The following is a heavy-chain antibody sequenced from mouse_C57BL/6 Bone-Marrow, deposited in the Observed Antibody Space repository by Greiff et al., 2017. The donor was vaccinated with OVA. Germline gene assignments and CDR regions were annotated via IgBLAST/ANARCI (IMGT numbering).Heavy chain of an antibody. D-gene: IGHD1-1*01. CDR3: ARDYYGSSRWYFDV. Sequence: EVQGVESGGGLVKPGGSLKLSCAASGFTFSDYGMHWVRQAPEKGLEWVAYISSGSSTLYYADTVKGRFTISRDNAKNTLFLQMTSLSADDTAMYYWARDYYGSSRWYFDVWGTGTTVTVSS. CDR2: ISSGSSTL. J-gene: IGHJ1*03. CDR1: GFTFSDYG. V-gene: IGHV5-17*01.